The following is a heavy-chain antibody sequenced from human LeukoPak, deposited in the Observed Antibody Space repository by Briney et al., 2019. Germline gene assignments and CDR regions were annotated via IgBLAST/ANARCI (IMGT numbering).Heavy chain of an antibody. CDR3: AKDRSIAARFYFES. CDR2: ISGSGTSF. D-gene: IGHD6-6*01. V-gene: IGHV3-23*01. CDR1: GFNFSSYA. J-gene: IGHJ4*02. Sequence: GGSLRLSCIASGFNFSSYAMSWVRQAPGKGLKWVSGISGSGTSFYYRDSVKGRFTISRDNSKNTVYLQMNNLRAEDTALFYCAKDRSIAARFYFESWGQGTLVTVSS.